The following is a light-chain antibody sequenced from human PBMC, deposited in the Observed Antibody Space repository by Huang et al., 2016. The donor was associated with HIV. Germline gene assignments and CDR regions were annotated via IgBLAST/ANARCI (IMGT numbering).Light chain of an antibody. CDR3: QQYGSSPYT. Sequence: DIVLTQSPGTLSLSPGERATLSCRASQSGSSSYLAWYQQKPGQAPRLLISGASSRATGSPDRFSGSGSETDFTLTISRLEPEDFAVYYCQQYGSSPYTFGQGTKLEIK. V-gene: IGKV3-20*01. J-gene: IGKJ2*01. CDR2: GAS. CDR1: QSGSSSY.